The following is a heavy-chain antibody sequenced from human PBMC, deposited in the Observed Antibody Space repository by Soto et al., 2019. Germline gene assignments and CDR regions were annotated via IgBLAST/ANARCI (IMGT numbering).Heavy chain of an antibody. CDR1: GGSISRYY. Sequence: SETLSLTCTVSGGSISRYYWSWIRQSPGKGLEWIGYIHYSGSTNYNPSLKSRVTLSVDTSKNQFSVKLSSVTAADTAVYYCSISGSNYTSAPDYWGPGTLVTVSS. D-gene: IGHD3-3*01. V-gene: IGHV4-59*08. J-gene: IGHJ4*02. CDR3: SISGSNYTSAPDY. CDR2: IHYSGST.